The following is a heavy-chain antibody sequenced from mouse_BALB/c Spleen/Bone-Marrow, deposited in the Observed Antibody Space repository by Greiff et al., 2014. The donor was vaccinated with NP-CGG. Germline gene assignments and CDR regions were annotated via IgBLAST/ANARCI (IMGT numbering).Heavy chain of an antibody. CDR3: ARSYYYGSGFGWFAY. V-gene: IGHV1S29*02. J-gene: IGHJ3*01. CDR1: GYTFTDYN. Sequence: VQLKQSGPELVKPGASVKISCKASGYTFTDYNIHWVKQSHGKSLEWIGHIYPYNGGTGYNQKFKSKATLTVDNSSSTAYMELRSLASEDSAVYYCARSYYYGSGFGWFAYWGQGTLVTVSA. CDR2: IYPYNGGT. D-gene: IGHD1-1*01.